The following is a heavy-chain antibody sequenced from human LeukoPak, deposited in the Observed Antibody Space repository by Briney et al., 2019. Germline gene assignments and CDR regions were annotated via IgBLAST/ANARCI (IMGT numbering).Heavy chain of an antibody. CDR3: ASVRDCSGGSCYWVDY. D-gene: IGHD2-15*01. V-gene: IGHV4-39*01. J-gene: IGHJ4*02. CDR2: IFYSGTT. Sequence: SETLSLTCTVSGGSISSTTDYWGWIRQPPGKGLEWIGSIFYSGTTYYNPSLKSRVTISVDTSKNQFSLKLTSVTAADTAVYYCASVRDCSGGSCYWVDYWGQGTLVTVSS. CDR1: GGSISSTTDY.